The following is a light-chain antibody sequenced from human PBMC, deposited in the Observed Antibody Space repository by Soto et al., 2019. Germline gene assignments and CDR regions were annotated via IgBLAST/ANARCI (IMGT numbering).Light chain of an antibody. CDR3: LSYTTSSSYV. Sequence: QSVLTQPASVSGSPGQSITISCTVTSSDVGAYNRVSWYQQHSGKAPKLMIYEVSNRPSGVSNRFSGSKSGNTASLTISGLQAEDEADYYCLSYTTSSSYVFGTGTKVTVL. CDR2: EVS. CDR1: SSDVGAYNR. J-gene: IGLJ1*01. V-gene: IGLV2-14*01.